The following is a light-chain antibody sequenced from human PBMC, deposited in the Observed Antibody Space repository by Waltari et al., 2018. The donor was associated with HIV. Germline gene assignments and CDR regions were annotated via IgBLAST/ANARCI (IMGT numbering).Light chain of an antibody. CDR2: EGS. J-gene: IGLJ2*01. CDR3: CSYAGSFVV. V-gene: IGLV2-23*01. CDR1: SSDVGIYNL. Sequence: QSALTQPASVSGSPGQSITISCTGTSSDVGIYNLVSWYQQYPGKAPKRMIYEGSKRPSGVSNRFSGSKSGNTASLTISGLQTEDEAEYYCCSYAGSFVVFGGGTKLTVL.